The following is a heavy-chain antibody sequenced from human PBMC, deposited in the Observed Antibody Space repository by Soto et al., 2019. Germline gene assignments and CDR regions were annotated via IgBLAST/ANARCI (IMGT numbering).Heavy chain of an antibody. Sequence: EVQLVESGGGLVQPGGSLRLSCAASGFTVSSNYMSWVRQAPGKGLEWVSVIYSGGSTYYADSVKGRFTISRHNSKNTLYLQMNSLRAEDTAVYYCARGDSSSYRRFDYWGQGTLVTVSS. CDR3: ARGDSSSYRRFDY. D-gene: IGHD6-13*01. CDR2: IYSGGST. CDR1: GFTVSSNY. V-gene: IGHV3-53*04. J-gene: IGHJ4*02.